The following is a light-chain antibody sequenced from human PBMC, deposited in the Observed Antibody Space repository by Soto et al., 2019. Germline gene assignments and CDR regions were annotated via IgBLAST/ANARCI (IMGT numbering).Light chain of an antibody. CDR1: QSLNRW. CDR3: QQYNTYSWT. Sequence: DIEMSQSPSSLSASVGDRVTITCRASQSLNRWLAWYQQKPVKAPKLLIYDASSLQSGVPSRFSGSRSGTEYALTISSLQADDFATDYYQQYNTYSWTFGPGTKVEIK. J-gene: IGKJ1*01. CDR2: DAS. V-gene: IGKV1-5*01.